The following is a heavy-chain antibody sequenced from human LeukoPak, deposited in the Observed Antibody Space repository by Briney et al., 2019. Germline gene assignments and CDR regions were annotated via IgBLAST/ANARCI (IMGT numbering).Heavy chain of an antibody. CDR2: INANSGGT. J-gene: IGHJ4*02. CDR1: GYTFADYF. CDR3: ARDVSSTSNWEFDY. Sequence: ASVKVPCKTSGYTFADYFIHWVRQAPGQGLEWMGRINANSGGTEYEQKFQGRVTMTRNTSISTAYVEVNWLISDDTAIYYCARDVSSTSNWEFDYWGQGTLVTVS. V-gene: IGHV1-2*06. D-gene: IGHD1-26*01.